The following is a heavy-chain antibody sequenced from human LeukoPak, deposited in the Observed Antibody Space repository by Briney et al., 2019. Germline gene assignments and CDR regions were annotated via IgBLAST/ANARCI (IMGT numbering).Heavy chain of an antibody. V-gene: IGHV1-8*01. CDR2: MNPNSGNT. J-gene: IGHJ6*02. Sequence: GASVKVSCKASGYTFTSYDINWVRQATGQGLEWMGWMNPNSGNTGYAQKFQGRVTMTRNTSISTAYMELSSLRSEDTAVDYCARSYYDFWSGYSGYYYYGMDVWGQGTTVTVSS. CDR1: GYTFTSYD. D-gene: IGHD3-3*01. CDR3: ARSYYDFWSGYSGYYYYGMDV.